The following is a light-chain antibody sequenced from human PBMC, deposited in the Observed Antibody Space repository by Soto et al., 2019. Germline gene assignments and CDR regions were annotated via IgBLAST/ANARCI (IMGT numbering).Light chain of an antibody. CDR3: PQYGSSPFT. CDR1: QSFSSSY. Sequence: EIVLTQSPGTLSLSPGERATLSCRVSQSFSSSYLAWYQQKPGQAPRLLIYGASSRATGIPDRFSGSGSGTDFTLTISILEPEDFAVYYCPQYGSSPFTFGPGTKVDIK. V-gene: IGKV3-20*01. CDR2: GAS. J-gene: IGKJ3*01.